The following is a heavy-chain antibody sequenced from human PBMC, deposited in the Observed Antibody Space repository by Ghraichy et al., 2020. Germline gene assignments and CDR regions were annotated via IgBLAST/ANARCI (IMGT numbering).Heavy chain of an antibody. Sequence: SETLSLTCAVSGGSISSSNWWSWVRQPPGKGLEWIGEIYHSGSTNYNPSLKSRVTISVDKSKNQFSLKLSSVTAADTAVYYCARRGRAAQGYWFDPWGQGTLVTVSS. CDR1: GGSISSSNW. V-gene: IGHV4-4*02. D-gene: IGHD3-16*01. J-gene: IGHJ5*02. CDR3: ARRGRAAQGYWFDP. CDR2: IYHSGST.